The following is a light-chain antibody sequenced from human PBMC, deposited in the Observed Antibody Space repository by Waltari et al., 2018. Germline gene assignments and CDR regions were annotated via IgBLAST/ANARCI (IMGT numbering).Light chain of an antibody. CDR2: GAS. J-gene: IGKJ3*01. V-gene: IGKV4-1*01. Sequence: DIVMTQSPDSLSVSLGERATINCKSSLSILHSSENKNQLGLYPTKSGQSPKLLIYGASTREFGVPDLFSGSGSGTDFTLTISSLQTEDVAVYYCQQYYSTPFTFGPGTKVDIK. CDR3: QQYYSTPFT. CDR1: LSILHSSENKNQ.